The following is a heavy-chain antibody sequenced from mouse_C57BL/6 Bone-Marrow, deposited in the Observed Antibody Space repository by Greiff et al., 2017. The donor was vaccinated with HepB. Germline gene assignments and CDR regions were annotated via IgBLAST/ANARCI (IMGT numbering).Heavy chain of an antibody. CDR3: ARSGEFLSIYYYGSSYVDY. Sequence: QVQLQQPGAELVKPGASVKLSCKASGYTFTSYWMQWVKQRPGQGLEWIGEIDPSDSYTNYNQKFKGKATLTVDTSSSTAYMQLSSLTSEDSAVYYCARSGEFLSIYYYGSSYVDYWGQGTTLTVSS. CDR1: GYTFTSYW. J-gene: IGHJ2*01. D-gene: IGHD1-1*01. V-gene: IGHV1-50*01. CDR2: IDPSDSYT.